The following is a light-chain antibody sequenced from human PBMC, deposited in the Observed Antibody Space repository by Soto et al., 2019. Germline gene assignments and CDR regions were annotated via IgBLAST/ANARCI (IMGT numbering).Light chain of an antibody. CDR1: QSISTW. Sequence: DIQMTQSPSTLSASVGDIVTITCRASQSISTWLAWYQLKPGKAPKLLIYDASSLESGVPSRFSGSGSGTEFTLTIRSLQPDDFATYYCQQYNTNSRTFGQGTKVEIK. CDR2: DAS. J-gene: IGKJ1*01. CDR3: QQYNTNSRT. V-gene: IGKV1-5*01.